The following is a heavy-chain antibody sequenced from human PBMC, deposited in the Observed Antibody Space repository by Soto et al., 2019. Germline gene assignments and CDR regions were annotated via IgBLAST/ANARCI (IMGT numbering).Heavy chain of an antibody. Sequence: FRPTLVNPTQTLTLTRTFSGFSLSSSGVGVGWIRQPPGKALEWLALIYWDDDKRYSTSPKTRLTISKDTSKNQVVLTMTNMDPVDTATYYCARIAPYSSGRRYFDYWGLGTLVTVSS. CDR2: IYWDDDK. D-gene: IGHD6-19*01. CDR3: ARIAPYSSGRRYFDY. V-gene: IGHV2-5*02. J-gene: IGHJ4*02. CDR1: GFSLSSSGVG.